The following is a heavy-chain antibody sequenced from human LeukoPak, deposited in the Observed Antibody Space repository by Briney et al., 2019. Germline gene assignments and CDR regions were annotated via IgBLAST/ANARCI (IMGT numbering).Heavy chain of an antibody. CDR2: IYNGGKT. CDR1: GFTFSSYG. J-gene: IGHJ4*02. D-gene: IGHD3-22*01. CDR3: ARGVANYYDSSGYRN. Sequence: GGSLRLSCAASGFTFSSYGMHWVRQAPGKGLEWVSVIYNGGKTNYADSVKGRFTISRDNSKNTLYLQMNSLRAEDTAVYYCARGVANYYDSSGYRNWGQGTLVTVSS. V-gene: IGHV3-53*01.